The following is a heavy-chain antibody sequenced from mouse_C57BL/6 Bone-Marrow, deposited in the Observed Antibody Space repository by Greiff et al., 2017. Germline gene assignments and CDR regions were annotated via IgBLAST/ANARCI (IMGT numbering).Heavy chain of an antibody. D-gene: IGHD2-4*01. Sequence: EVKLEESGGGLVQPGGSMKLSCVASGFTFSNYWMNWVRQSPEKGLEWVTQIRLKSDNYATHYAESVKGRFTISRDDSKSSVYLQMNNLRAEDTGIYYCTGRTYYDAMDYWGQGTSVTVSS. V-gene: IGHV6-3*01. CDR1: GFTFSNYW. CDR2: IRLKSDNYAT. J-gene: IGHJ4*01. CDR3: TGRTYYDAMDY.